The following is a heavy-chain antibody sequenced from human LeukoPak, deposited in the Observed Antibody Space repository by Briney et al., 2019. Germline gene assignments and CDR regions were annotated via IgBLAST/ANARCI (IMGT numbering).Heavy chain of an antibody. J-gene: IGHJ6*03. D-gene: IGHD5-12*01. CDR3: ATRGLPQYPYYYYMDV. CDR1: GGSISSSSYY. Sequence: SETLSLTCTVSGGSISSSSYYWGWIRQPPGKGLEWIGSIYYSGSTYYNPSLKSRVTISVDTSKNQFSLKLSSVTAADTAVYYCATRGLPQYPYYYYMDVGGKGTTVTVSS. V-gene: IGHV4-39*07. CDR2: IYYSGST.